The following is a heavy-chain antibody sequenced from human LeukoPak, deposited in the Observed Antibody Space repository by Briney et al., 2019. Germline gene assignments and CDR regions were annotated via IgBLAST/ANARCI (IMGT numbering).Heavy chain of an antibody. D-gene: IGHD1-1*01. CDR2: IRYDGSNK. V-gene: IGHV3-30*02. Sequence: GGSLRLSCAASGFTFSSYGMHWVRQAPGKGLEWVAFIRYDGSNKYYADSVKGRFTISRDNSKNTLYLQMNSLRAEDTAVYYCARGSATGTTAHHGFDYWGQGTLVTVSS. CDR1: GFTFSSYG. CDR3: ARGSATGTTAHHGFDY. J-gene: IGHJ4*02.